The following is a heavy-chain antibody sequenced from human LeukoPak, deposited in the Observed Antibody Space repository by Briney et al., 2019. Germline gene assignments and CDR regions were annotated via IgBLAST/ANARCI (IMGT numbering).Heavy chain of an antibody. Sequence: SETLSLTRTVPGGSISSYYWSWIRQPPGKGLEWIGYIYYSGSTNYNPSLKSRVTISVDTSKNQFSLKLSSVTAADTAVYYCARGPLYYDFWSGRDSFDPWGQGTLVTVSS. CDR2: IYYSGST. V-gene: IGHV4-59*01. CDR1: GGSISSYY. J-gene: IGHJ5*02. D-gene: IGHD3-3*01. CDR3: ARGPLYYDFWSGRDSFDP.